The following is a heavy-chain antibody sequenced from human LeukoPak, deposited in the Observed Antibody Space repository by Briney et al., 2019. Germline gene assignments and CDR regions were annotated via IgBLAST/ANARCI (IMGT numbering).Heavy chain of an antibody. J-gene: IGHJ4*02. CDR2: TSGSGSST. CDR1: GFTFSSYA. V-gene: IGHV3-23*01. CDR3: ARGLSGTYFALDY. Sequence: GGSLRLSCAASGFTFSSYAMNWVRQAPGKGLEWVSGTSGSGSSTYYADSVKGRFTTSRDNSKNTLSLQMNSLRAEDTAVYYCARGLSGTYFALDYRGQGTRVTVSS. D-gene: IGHD3-10*01.